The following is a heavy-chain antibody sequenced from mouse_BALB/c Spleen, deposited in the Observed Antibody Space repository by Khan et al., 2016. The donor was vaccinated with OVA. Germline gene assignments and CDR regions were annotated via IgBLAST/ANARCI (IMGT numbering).Heavy chain of an antibody. CDR1: GFSLTSYG. J-gene: IGHJ3*01. CDR2: LWAGGST. D-gene: IGHD1-1*01. CDR3: ARPYYGSAGFAY. V-gene: IGHV2-9*02. Sequence: QVQLKESGPGLVAPSQSLSITCTVSGFSLTSYGVHWVRQPPGKGLEWLGVLWAGGSTNYNSALMSRLSISKDNSTNQVFLKMNSLQTDDTAIYYCARPYYGSAGFAYWGQGTLVTVSA.